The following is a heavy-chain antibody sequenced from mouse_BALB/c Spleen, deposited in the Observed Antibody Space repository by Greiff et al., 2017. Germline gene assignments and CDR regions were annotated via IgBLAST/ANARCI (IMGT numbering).Heavy chain of an antibody. Sequence: EVQLQQSGTVLARPGASVKMSCKASGYSFTSYWMHWVKQRPGQGLEWIGAIYPGNSDTSYNQKFKGKAKLTAVTSASTAYMELSSLTNEDSAVYYCTRAYYGPYYYAMDYWGQGTSVTVSS. CDR3: TRAYYGPYYYAMDY. D-gene: IGHD2-10*01. V-gene: IGHV1-5*01. J-gene: IGHJ4*01. CDR1: GYSFTSYW. CDR2: IYPGNSDT.